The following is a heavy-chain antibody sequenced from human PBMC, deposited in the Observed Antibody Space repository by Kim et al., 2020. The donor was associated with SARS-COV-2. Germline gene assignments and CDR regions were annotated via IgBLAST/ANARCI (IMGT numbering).Heavy chain of an antibody. CDR1: GFIFGDYA. J-gene: IGHJ4*02. CDR3: TKGRERIAAPIDY. CDR2: ISWNSGSL. D-gene: IGHD6-6*01. V-gene: IGHV3-9*01. Sequence: GGSLRLSCAASGFIFGDYAMHWVRQAPGKGLEWVSSISWNSGSLGYAASVRGRFTISRDNAKNSLYLQMNSLRADDTALYFCTKGRERIAAPIDYWGQGTLVTVSS.